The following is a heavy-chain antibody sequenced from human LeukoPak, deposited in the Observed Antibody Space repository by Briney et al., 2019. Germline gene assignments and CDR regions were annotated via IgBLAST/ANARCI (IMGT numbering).Heavy chain of an antibody. J-gene: IGHJ4*02. CDR2: INPNSGAT. V-gene: IGHV1-2*02. CDR1: GYTFTGYY. CDR3: ARSDYGSGLTFDY. Sequence: ASVEVSCKASGYTFTGYYMHWVRQAPGQGLEWMGWINPNSGATTYALQFQGRVTITRDTSISTAYMELSRLRSDDTAVYYCARSDYGSGLTFDYWGQGTLVTVSS. D-gene: IGHD3-10*01.